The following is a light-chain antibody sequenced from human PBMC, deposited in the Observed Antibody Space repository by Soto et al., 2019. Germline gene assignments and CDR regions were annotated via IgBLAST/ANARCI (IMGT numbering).Light chain of an antibody. CDR2: GNS. V-gene: IGLV1-40*01. CDR1: SSNIGAGYD. J-gene: IGLJ2*01. Sequence: QSVLTQPPSVSGAPGQRVTISCTGSSSNIGAGYDVHWYQQLPGTAPKLLIYGNSNRPSGVPDRFSGSKSDTSASLAITGLQAEDEADYYCQSYDSSLSGVVCGGGTKVTVL. CDR3: QSYDSSLSGVV.